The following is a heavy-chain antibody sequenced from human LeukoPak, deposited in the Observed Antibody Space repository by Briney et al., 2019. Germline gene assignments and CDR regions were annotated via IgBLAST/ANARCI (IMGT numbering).Heavy chain of an antibody. CDR3: ARQGRFYYYGMDV. CDR2: IYYSGST. CDR1: GGSISSSSYY. V-gene: IGHV4-39*01. J-gene: IGHJ6*02. Sequence: SETLSLACTVSGGSISSSSYYWGWIRQPPGKGLEWIGSIYYSGSTYYSPSLKSRVTISVDTSKNQFSLKLSSVTAADTAVYYCARQGRFYYYGMDVWGQGTTVAVSS.